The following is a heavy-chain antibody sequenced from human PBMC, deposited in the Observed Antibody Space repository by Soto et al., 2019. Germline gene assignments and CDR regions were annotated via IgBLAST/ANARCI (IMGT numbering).Heavy chain of an antibody. CDR3: ARDRGGHQLLLRAWYYYYGMDV. D-gene: IGHD2-2*01. V-gene: IGHV3-30-3*01. J-gene: IGHJ6*02. Sequence: PVGSLRLSCAASGFTFSSYAMHWVRQAPGKGLEWVAVISYDGSNKYYADSVKGRFTISRDNSKNTLYLQMNSLRAEDTAVYYCARDRGGHQLLLRAWYYYYGMDVWGQGTTVTVSS. CDR1: GFTFSSYA. CDR2: ISYDGSNK.